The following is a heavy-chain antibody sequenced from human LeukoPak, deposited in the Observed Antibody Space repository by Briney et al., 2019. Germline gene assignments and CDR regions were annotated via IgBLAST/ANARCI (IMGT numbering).Heavy chain of an antibody. D-gene: IGHD5-12*01. Sequence: GAAVKVSCMASGYAFTSCNINLGRQPPGQGLEWMGWMNHNSGNTGYAQKFQRRVTMTRNTSISTAYMELSSLRSEDTAVYYCASVSDSGSGYWGQGTLVTVSS. CDR2: MNHNSGNT. CDR3: ASVSDSGSGY. CDR1: GYAFTSCN. J-gene: IGHJ4*02. V-gene: IGHV1-8*01.